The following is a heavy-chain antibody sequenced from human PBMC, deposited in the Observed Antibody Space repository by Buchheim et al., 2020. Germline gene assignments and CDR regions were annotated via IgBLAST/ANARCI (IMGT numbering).Heavy chain of an antibody. CDR3: AKNSVHGDWPEY. J-gene: IGHJ4*02. CDR2: ISGSGAGT. CDR1: GFTFSSYP. V-gene: IGHV3-23*01. Sequence: EVQLLESGGGLVQPGGSPRLSCAASGFTFSSYPMSWVRQAPGKGLEWVSSISGSGAGTSYADSVKGRFTMSRDNSTNTLYLQMKSLRAEDTAVYYCAKNSVHGDWPEYWGQGTL. D-gene: IGHD4-17*01.